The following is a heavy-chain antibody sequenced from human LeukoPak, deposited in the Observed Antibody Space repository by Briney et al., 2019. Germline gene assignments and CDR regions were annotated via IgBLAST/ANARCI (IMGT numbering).Heavy chain of an antibody. CDR1: GFIFSDYY. D-gene: IGHD2-2*01. CDR2: ISNTGNGI. CDR3: ARDVLDVVVLPAANFYCHMDV. V-gene: IGHV3-11*01. J-gene: IGHJ6*03. Sequence: GGSLRLSCAASGFIFSDYYMSWIRQAPGKGLEWVSSISNTGNGIYYADSVKGRFTVSRDNVKDSLYLQMNNLRADDTAVYYCARDVLDVVVLPAANFYCHMDVWGTGTTVTVSS.